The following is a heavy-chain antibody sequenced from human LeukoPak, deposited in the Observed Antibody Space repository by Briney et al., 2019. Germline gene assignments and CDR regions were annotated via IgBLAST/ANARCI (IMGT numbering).Heavy chain of an antibody. Sequence: SETLSLTCTVSGGSISSGGYYWSWIRQHPGKGLEWIGYIYYSGSTYYNPSLKSRVTISVDTSKNQFSLKLSSVTAADTAVYYCATALTYYYDSSGYPRYFDYWGQGTLVTVSS. D-gene: IGHD3-22*01. V-gene: IGHV4-31*03. CDR2: IYYSGST. J-gene: IGHJ4*02. CDR3: ATALTYYYDSSGYPRYFDY. CDR1: GGSISSGGYY.